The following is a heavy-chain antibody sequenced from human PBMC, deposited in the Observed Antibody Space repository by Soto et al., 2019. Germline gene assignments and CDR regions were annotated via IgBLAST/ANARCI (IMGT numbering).Heavy chain of an antibody. CDR1: GGSFSGYY. D-gene: IGHD3-3*01. V-gene: IGHV4-34*01. CDR2: INHSGST. J-gene: IGHJ3*02. CDR3: ARGRGYDFWSGRHAFDI. Sequence: SETLSLTCAVYGGSFSGYYWSWIRQPPGKGLEWIGEINHSGSTNYNPSLKSRVTISVDTTKNQFSLKLSSVTAADTAVYYCARGRGYDFWSGRHAFDIWGQGTMVTVSS.